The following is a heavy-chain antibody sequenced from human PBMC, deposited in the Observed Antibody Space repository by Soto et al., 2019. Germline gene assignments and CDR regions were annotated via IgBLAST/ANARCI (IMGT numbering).Heavy chain of an antibody. J-gene: IGHJ4*02. Sequence: TSETLSLTCTVSGGSISSSSYYWGWIRQPPGKGLEWIGSIYYSGSTYYNPSLKSRVTISVDTSKNQFSLKLSSVTAADTAVYYCARISFGEFPYFDYWGQGTLVTVSS. CDR3: ARISFGEFPYFDY. CDR2: IYYSGST. V-gene: IGHV4-39*01. D-gene: IGHD3-10*01. CDR1: GGSISSSSYY.